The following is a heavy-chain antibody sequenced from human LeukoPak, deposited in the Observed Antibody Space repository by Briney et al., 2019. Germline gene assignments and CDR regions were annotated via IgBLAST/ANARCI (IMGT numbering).Heavy chain of an antibody. Sequence: SETLSLTCAVSGGSISSSNWWSWVRQPPGKGLEWIGEIYHSGSTNYNPSLKSRVTISVDKSKNQFSLKLSSVTAADTAVYYCARNGEYQQYYYMDVWGKGTTVTVSS. J-gene: IGHJ6*03. V-gene: IGHV4-4*02. D-gene: IGHD2-2*01. CDR2: IYHSGST. CDR3: ARNGEYQQYYYMDV. CDR1: GGSISSSNW.